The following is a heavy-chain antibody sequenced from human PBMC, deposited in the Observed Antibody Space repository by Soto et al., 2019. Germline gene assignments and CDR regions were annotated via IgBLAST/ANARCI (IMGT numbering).Heavy chain of an antibody. CDR2: INSDGST. V-gene: IGHV3-74*01. D-gene: IGHD5-18*01. Sequence: EVQLVESGGGLVQPGGSLRLSCAASGFTFGNFWMHWVRQAPGKGLVWVSRINSDGSTSYADSVKGRLTISRDNAKNTVYLQMNSLRAEDTAVYYCARGLYREYGYDSWGQGALVTVSS. CDR3: ARGLYREYGYDS. J-gene: IGHJ5*01. CDR1: GFTFGNFW.